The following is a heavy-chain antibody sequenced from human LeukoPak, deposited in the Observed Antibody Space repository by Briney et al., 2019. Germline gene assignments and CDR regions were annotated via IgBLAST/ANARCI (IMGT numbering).Heavy chain of an antibody. D-gene: IGHD3-22*01. Sequence: SVKVSCKASGYPFTSYNINWVRQAPGQGLEWMGGIIPIFGTANYAQKFQGRVTITADESTSTAYMELSSLRSEDTAVYYCARAQRSYYYDSSGYHFDYWGQGTLVTVSS. CDR3: ARAQRSYYYDSSGYHFDY. V-gene: IGHV1-69*13. J-gene: IGHJ4*02. CDR1: GYPFTSYN. CDR2: IIPIFGTA.